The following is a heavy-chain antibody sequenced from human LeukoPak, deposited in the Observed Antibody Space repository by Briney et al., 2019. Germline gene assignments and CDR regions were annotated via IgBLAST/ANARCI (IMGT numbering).Heavy chain of an antibody. CDR3: ASRCTNGVCYRYMDV. V-gene: IGHV4-34*01. CDR1: GGSFSGYY. Sequence: SETLSLTCAVYGGSFSGYYWSWIRQPPGKGLEWIGEINHSGSTNYNPSLKSRVTISVDTSKNQFSLKLSSVTAADTAVYYCASRCTNGVCYRYMDVWGKGTTVTVSS. CDR2: INHSGST. J-gene: IGHJ6*03. D-gene: IGHD2-8*01.